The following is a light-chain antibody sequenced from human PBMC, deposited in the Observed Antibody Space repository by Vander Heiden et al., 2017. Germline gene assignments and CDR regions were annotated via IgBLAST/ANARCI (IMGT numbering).Light chain of an antibody. V-gene: IGKV2-28*01. CDR1: QSLLHSNGYKY. J-gene: IGKJ3*01. Sequence: DIVVTQSPLSLPVPPGEPASISCRSSQSLLHSNGYKYLDWYLQKPGQSPQLLIYLGSLRASGVPDRFSGSGSGTDFTLKISRVEAEDVGVYYCMQALQTPFTFGPGTKVDIK. CDR2: LGS. CDR3: MQALQTPFT.